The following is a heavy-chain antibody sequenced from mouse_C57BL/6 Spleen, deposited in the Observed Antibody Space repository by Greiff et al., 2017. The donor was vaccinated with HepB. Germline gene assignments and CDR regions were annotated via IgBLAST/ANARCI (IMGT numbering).Heavy chain of an antibody. Sequence: EVQLQQSGPELVKPGASVKIPCKASGYTFTDYNMDWVKQSHGKSLEWIGDINPNNGGTIYNQKFKGKATLTVDKSSSTAYMELRSLTSEDTAVYYCARWGTYGYPYYYAMDYWGQGTSVTVSS. V-gene: IGHV1-18*01. CDR2: INPNNGGT. CDR3: ARWGTYGYPYYYAMDY. J-gene: IGHJ4*01. D-gene: IGHD2-2*01. CDR1: GYTFTDYN.